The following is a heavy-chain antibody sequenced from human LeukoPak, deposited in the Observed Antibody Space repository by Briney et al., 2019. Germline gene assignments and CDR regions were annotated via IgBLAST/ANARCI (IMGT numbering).Heavy chain of an antibody. CDR2: ISYTWSA. CDR1: GGSISSGGYS. Sequence: PSETLSLTCAVSGGSISSGGYSWSWIRQPPGKGLEWIVSISYTWSASFNPSLKSRFTLSVAASKNQFSLKLNSVTAADTAVYYCARGGYGGYGTGLFHSWGQGTLVTVSS. J-gene: IGHJ5*01. CDR3: ARGGYGGYGTGLFHS. V-gene: IGHV4-30-2*01. D-gene: IGHD4-17*01.